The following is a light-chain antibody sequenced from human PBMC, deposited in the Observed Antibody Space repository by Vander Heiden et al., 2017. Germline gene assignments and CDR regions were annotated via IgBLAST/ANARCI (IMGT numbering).Light chain of an antibody. J-gene: IGLJ3*02. V-gene: IGLV1-44*01. Sequence: QSVLTQPPSASGTPGQRVTISCSGSSSNIGSRTVNWYQHLPGTAPKLLIYSNPQRPSGVPDRISASKSGTSASLAVSGLQSEDEADYYCSAWDNSLNAWVFGGGTKLTVL. CDR2: SNP. CDR1: SSNIGSRT. CDR3: SAWDNSLNAWV.